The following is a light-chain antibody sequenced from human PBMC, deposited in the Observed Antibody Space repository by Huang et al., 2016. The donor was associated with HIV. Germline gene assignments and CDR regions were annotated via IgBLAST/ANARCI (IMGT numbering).Light chain of an antibody. J-gene: IGKJ4*01. V-gene: IGKV3-20*01. CDR2: GAS. Sequence: EIVLTQSPGTLSLSPGERATLSCRASQSVTGSYLAWYQQKPGQAPRLLIYGASSRATVSPDRVSGSGSGTDFTLTISRLEPEDFAVYYCQQYGTSPPDTFGGGTKVEIK. CDR1: QSVTGSY. CDR3: QQYGTSPPDT.